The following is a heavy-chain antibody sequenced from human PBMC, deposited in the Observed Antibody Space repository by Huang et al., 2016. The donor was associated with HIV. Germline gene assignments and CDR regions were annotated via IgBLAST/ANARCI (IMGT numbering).Heavy chain of an antibody. CDR2: IYYRGST. CDR1: GGSMSSYY. Sequence: QVQLQESGPGLVKPSETLSLTCTVSGGSMSSYYWGWIRQPPGKGLDWIGYIYYRGSTNYNPSLKIRVTISVDTSKNQFSLRLSSVTAADTAVYYCASASIAARRWFDPWGQGSLVTVSS. V-gene: IGHV4-59*01. D-gene: IGHD6-6*01. J-gene: IGHJ5*02. CDR3: ASASIAARRWFDP.